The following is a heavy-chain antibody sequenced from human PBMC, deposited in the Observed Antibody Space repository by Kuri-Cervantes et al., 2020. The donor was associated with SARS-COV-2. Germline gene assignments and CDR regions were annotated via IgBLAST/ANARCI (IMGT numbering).Heavy chain of an antibody. D-gene: IGHD1-1*01. V-gene: IGHV3-9*01. CDR2: ISWNSGSI. Sequence: GRSLRLSCAASGFTFDDYAMHWVRQAPGKGLEWVSGISWNSGSIGYADSVKGRLTISRDNAKNMLFLQMNGLRAEDTAVYYCVRDGDHWNFDYWGQGTLVTVSS. CDR3: VRDGDHWNFDY. CDR1: GFTFDDYA. J-gene: IGHJ4*02.